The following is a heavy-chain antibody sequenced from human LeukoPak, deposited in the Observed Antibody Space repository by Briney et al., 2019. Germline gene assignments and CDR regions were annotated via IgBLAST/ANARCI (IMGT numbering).Heavy chain of an antibody. V-gene: IGHV1-46*01. CDR3: ARDGIVVVPAARASYYYGMDV. D-gene: IGHD2-2*01. CDR1: GYTFTSYY. J-gene: IGHJ6*02. CDR2: INPSGGST. Sequence: GASVKVSCKASGYTFTSYYMHWVRQAPGQGLEWMGIINPSGGSTSYAQKFQGRVTMTRDTSTSTVCMELSSLRSEDTAVYYCARDGIVVVPAARASYYYGMDVWGQGTTVTVSS.